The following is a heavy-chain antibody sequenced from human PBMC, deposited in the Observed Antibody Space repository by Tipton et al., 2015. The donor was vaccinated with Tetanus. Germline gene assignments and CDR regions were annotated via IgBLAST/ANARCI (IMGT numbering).Heavy chain of an antibody. CDR2: IYYSGDT. CDR3: ARERIRLIGEVIFRYFDL. V-gene: IGHV4-61*03. Sequence: TLSLTCTVSGGSISSSSYYWDWIRQSPGKGLEWLGNIYYSGDTDYNPSLQSRATISLDTAKKRFSLRLRSMTAADTAVYYCARERIRLIGEVIFRYFDLWGRGTLVTVSS. CDR1: GGSISSSSYY. J-gene: IGHJ2*01. D-gene: IGHD3-3*02.